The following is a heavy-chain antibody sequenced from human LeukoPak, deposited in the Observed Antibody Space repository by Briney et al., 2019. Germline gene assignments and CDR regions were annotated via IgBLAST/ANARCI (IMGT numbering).Heavy chain of an antibody. D-gene: IGHD3-10*01. Sequence: SETLSLTCAVYGGSFSGYYWSWIRQPPGKGLEWIGEINHSGSTNYNPSLKSRVTISVDTSKNQFSLKLSSVIAADTAVYYCARNYGSGERWFDPWGQGTLVTVSS. CDR3: ARNYGSGERWFDP. V-gene: IGHV4-34*01. CDR2: INHSGST. CDR1: GGSFSGYY. J-gene: IGHJ5*02.